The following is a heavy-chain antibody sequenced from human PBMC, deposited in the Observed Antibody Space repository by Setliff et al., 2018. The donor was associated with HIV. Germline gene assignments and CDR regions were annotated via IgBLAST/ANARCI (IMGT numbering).Heavy chain of an antibody. CDR2: IYYSGNT. V-gene: IGHV4-39*01. CDR1: GGPISSSTYF. CDR3: ARRRGQKATGWYYFDF. J-gene: IGHJ4*02. D-gene: IGHD6-19*01. Sequence: PSETLSLTCSVSGGPISSSTYFWDWIRQPPGKGLEWIGSIYYSGNTYYNPSLKSRVTISVDTSKRQFSLKLGSVTAGDSALYYCARRRGQKATGWYYFDFWGQGALVTVSS.